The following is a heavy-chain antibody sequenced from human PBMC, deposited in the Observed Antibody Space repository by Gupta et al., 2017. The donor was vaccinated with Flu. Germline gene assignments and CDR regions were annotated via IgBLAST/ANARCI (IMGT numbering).Heavy chain of an antibody. V-gene: IGHV3-11*05. CDR1: GFTFSDYY. J-gene: IGHJ4*02. CDR2: ISSSSSYT. D-gene: IGHD6-19*01. Sequence: QVQLVESGGGLVKPGGSLRLSCAASGFTFSDYYMSWIRQAPGKGLEWVSYISSSSSYTNYADSVKGRFTISRDNAKNSLYLQMNSLRAEDTAVYYCARVVSSGWYSFFDYWGQGTLVTVSS. CDR3: ARVVSSGWYSFFDY.